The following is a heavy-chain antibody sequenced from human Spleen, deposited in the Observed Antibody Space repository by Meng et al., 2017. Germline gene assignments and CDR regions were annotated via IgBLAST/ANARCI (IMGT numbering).Heavy chain of an antibody. CDR3: ARDEDISAAGKLFGDY. CDR1: GYTFPDYW. D-gene: IGHD6-13*01. J-gene: IGHJ4*02. Sequence: QGQLVQLGAEVKKPGASGKVSCKASGYTFPDYWLHWVRRAPGQGLEWMGRINPKSGDTHYAQKFQARVTMTGDTSISTAYMELSGLRSDDTAMYYCARDEDISAAGKLFGDYWGQGTLVTVSS. CDR2: INPKSGDT. V-gene: IGHV1-2*06.